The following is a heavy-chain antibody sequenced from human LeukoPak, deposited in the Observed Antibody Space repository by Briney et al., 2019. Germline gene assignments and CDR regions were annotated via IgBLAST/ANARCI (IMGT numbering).Heavy chain of an antibody. Sequence: GASVKVSCKASRGTFSIYAISWVRQATGQGLERMGCMNPSSGNTGHAQKFQGRVTMTRNTSISTDHMELSSLRSEDTAVYYCARVRGYCSSTSCYQFGYWGQGTLVTVSS. CDR1: RGTFSIYA. J-gene: IGHJ4*02. CDR3: ARVRGYCSSTSCYQFGY. V-gene: IGHV1-8*02. CDR2: MNPSSGNT. D-gene: IGHD2-2*01.